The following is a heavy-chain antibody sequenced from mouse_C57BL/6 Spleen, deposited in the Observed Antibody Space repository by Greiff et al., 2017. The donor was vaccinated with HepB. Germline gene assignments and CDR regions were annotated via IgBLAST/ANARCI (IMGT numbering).Heavy chain of an antibody. D-gene: IGHD2-4*01. V-gene: IGHV1-69*01. CDR3: AVSYDYDRTRDFDY. J-gene: IGHJ2*01. CDR2: IDPSDSYT. CDR1: GYTFTSYW. Sequence: QVQLQQPGAELVMPGASVKLSCKASGYTFTSYWMHWVKQRPGQGLEWIGEIDPSDSYTNYNQKFKGKSTLTVDKSSSTAYMQLSSLTSEDSAVYYCAVSYDYDRTRDFDYWGQGTTLTVSS.